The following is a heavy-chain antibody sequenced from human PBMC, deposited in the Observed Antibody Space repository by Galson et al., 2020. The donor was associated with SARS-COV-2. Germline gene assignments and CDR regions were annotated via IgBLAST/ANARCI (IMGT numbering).Heavy chain of an antibody. D-gene: IGHD2-21*02. J-gene: IGHJ4*02. CDR2: ISYDGSNK. CDR1: GFTFSSYG. CDR3: AKDRVVVVTATYFDY. Sequence: GGSLRLSCAASGFTFSSYGMHWVRQAPGKGLEWVAVISYDGSNKYYADSVKGRFTISRDNSKNTLYLQMNSLRAEDTAVYYCAKDRVVVVTATYFDYWGQGTLVTVSS. V-gene: IGHV3-30*18.